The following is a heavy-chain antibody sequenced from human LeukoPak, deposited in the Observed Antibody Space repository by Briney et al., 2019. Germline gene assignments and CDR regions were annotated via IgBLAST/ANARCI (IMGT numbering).Heavy chain of an antibody. CDR3: ARGRELSFPYYYYGMDV. D-gene: IGHD3-16*02. Sequence: SQTLSLTCTVSGGSISSGGYYWSWIRQHPGKGLEWIGYIYYSGSTYYNPSLKSRVTISVDTSKNQFSLKLSSVTAADTAVYYCARGRELSFPYYYYGMDVWGQGTTVTVSS. V-gene: IGHV4-31*03. J-gene: IGHJ6*02. CDR2: IYYSGST. CDR1: GGSISSGGYY.